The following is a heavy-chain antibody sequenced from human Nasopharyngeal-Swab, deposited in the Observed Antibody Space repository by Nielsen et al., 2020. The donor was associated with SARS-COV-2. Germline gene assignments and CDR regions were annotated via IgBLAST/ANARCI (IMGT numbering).Heavy chain of an antibody. CDR1: GGTFSSYA. Sequence: SVKVSCKASGGTFSSYAISWVRQAPGQGLEWMGRIIPILGIANYAQKFQGRVTITTDKSTSTAYMELSSLRSEDTAVYYCARDYDAAGTGWFDPWGQGTLVTVSS. D-gene: IGHD6-13*01. J-gene: IGHJ5*02. V-gene: IGHV1-69*04. CDR2: IIPILGIA. CDR3: ARDYDAAGTGWFDP.